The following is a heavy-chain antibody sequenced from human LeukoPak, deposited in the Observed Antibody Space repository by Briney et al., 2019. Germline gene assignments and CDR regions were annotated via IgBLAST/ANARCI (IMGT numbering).Heavy chain of an antibody. CDR3: ARALYYYDSSGYDPFDY. Sequence: GGSLRLSCAASGFTFDDYGMGWVRQAPGKGLEWVSCINWNGGSTGYADYVKGRFTISRDNAKNSLYLQMNSLRAEDTALYHCARALYYYDSSGYDPFDYWGQGTLVTVSS. D-gene: IGHD3-22*01. V-gene: IGHV3-20*01. CDR1: GFTFDDYG. J-gene: IGHJ4*02. CDR2: INWNGGST.